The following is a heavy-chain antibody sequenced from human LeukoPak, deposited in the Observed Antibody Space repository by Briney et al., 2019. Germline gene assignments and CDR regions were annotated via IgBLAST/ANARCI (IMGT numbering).Heavy chain of an antibody. CDR2: IFHSGST. J-gene: IGHJ6*03. Sequence: SETLSLTCAVSSGSIFSSNWWSWVRQPPGKGLEWIGQIFHSGSTSYSPSLKSRVTISVDKSKNQFSLRLTSVTAADTAVYYCARDRYSSSWSPGYYYMDVWGKGTTVTISS. CDR3: ARDRYSSSWSPGYYYMDV. D-gene: IGHD6-13*01. V-gene: IGHV4-4*02. CDR1: SGSIFSSNW.